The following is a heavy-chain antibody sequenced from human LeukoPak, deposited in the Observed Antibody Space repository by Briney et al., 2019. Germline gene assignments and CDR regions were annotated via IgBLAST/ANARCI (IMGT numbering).Heavy chain of an antibody. D-gene: IGHD6-13*01. Sequence: GGSLRLSCAASGFSFSAYGVHWVRQAPGKGLEWVAVIWYDGSSKDYADFVKGRFTLSRDNSKNTLYLQMNSLTVEDTAVYYCARSQSSSLIDYWGQGTLVTVSS. V-gene: IGHV3-33*01. CDR2: IWYDGSSK. CDR3: ARSQSSSLIDY. CDR1: GFSFSAYG. J-gene: IGHJ4*02.